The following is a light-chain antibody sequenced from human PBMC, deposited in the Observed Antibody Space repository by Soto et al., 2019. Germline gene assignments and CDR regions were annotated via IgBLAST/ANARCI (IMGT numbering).Light chain of an antibody. CDR1: HSVSSSY. Sequence: EIVLTQSPGTLSLSPGERATLSCRASHSVSSSYLAWYQQKPGQAPRLLIYGAFSRATGIPDRFSGSGSGTDFTLTISSLEPEYIAVYYCQQYGSSPPYTFGQGTKREIK. CDR2: GAF. CDR3: QQYGSSPPYT. V-gene: IGKV3-20*01. J-gene: IGKJ2*01.